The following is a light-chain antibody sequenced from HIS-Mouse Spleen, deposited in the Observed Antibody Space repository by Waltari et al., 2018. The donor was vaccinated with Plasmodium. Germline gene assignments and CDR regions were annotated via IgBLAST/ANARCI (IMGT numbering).Light chain of an antibody. J-gene: IGLJ3*02. V-gene: IGLV5-37*01. CDR2: NYSDSDK. Sequence: QPVLTQPPSSSASPGESARLTCTLPSDINVGSYNIYWYQQKQGIPPRYLLYNYSDSDKGQGSEVPSLFSGSKDAAANTGILLISGLQSEDEADYYCMIWPSNASGVFGGGTKLTVL. CDR3: MIWPSNASGV. CDR1: SDINVGSYN.